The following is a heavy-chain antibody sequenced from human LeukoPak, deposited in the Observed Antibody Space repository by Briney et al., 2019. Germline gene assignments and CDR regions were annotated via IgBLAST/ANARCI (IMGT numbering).Heavy chain of an antibody. J-gene: IGHJ3*02. D-gene: IGHD6-25*01. V-gene: IGHV3-64*01. CDR1: GFTFSSYA. CDR2: ISSNGGST. CDR3: ARVAAGAFDI. Sequence: GGSLRLSCAASGFTFSSYAMSWVRQAPGKGLEYVSAISSNGGSTYYANSVKGRFTISRDNSKNTLYLQMGSLRAEDMAVYYCARVAAGAFDIWGQGTMVTVSS.